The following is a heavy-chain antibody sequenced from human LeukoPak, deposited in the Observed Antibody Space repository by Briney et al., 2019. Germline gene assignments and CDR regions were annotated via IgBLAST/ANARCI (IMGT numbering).Heavy chain of an antibody. J-gene: IGHJ6*03. CDR1: GFTFSDYY. D-gene: IGHD3-10*01. CDR3: ARDQSEPLWFGATYYYYMDV. V-gene: IGHV3-11*04. CDR2: ISSSGSTI. Sequence: GGSLRLSCAASGFTFSDYYMSWIRQAPGKGLEWVSYISSSGSTIYYADPVKGRFTISRDNAKNSLYLQMNSLRAEDTAVYYCARDQSEPLWFGATYYYYMDVWGKGTTVTVSS.